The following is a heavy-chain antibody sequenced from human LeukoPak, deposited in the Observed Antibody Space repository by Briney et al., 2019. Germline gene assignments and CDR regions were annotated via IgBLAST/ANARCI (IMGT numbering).Heavy chain of an antibody. V-gene: IGHV1-18*01. CDR3: ARDEGYCTITTCYRNWFDP. Sequence: ASVTVSCKASGYTFTNHGVSWLRQAPGQELEWMGWISTYYGNTNYAQKLQGRVTMTTDTSTSTAFMELRSLRSDDTAVYYCARDEGYCTITTCYRNWFDPWGQGTLVTVSS. CDR1: GYTFTNHG. CDR2: ISTYYGNT. D-gene: IGHD2-2*01. J-gene: IGHJ5*02.